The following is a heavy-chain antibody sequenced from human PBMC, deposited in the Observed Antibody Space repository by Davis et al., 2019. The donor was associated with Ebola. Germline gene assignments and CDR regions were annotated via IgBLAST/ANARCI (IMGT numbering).Heavy chain of an antibody. V-gene: IGHV3-23*01. D-gene: IGHD5-18*01. CDR2: ISGSGGST. Sequence: GESLKISCAASGFTFSSYAMSWVRQAPGKGLEWVSGISGSGGSTYYADSVKGRFTISRHNSKNTLYLQMNSLRAEDTAVYYCARYGYSYGYGYWGQGTLVTVSS. CDR3: ARYGYSYGYGY. CDR1: GFTFSSYA. J-gene: IGHJ4*02.